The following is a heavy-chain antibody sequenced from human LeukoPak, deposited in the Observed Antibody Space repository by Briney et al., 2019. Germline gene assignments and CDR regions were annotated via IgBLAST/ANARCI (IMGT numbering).Heavy chain of an antibody. CDR3: ATSSLTEQTPTTSEYFQH. J-gene: IGHJ1*01. Sequence: ASVKVSCKVSGYTLTELSMHWVRQARGKGLEGMGGFDPEDGETIYAQKCQGRVTMTEDTSTDTAYMELSSLRSEDTAVYYCATSSLTEQTPTTSEYFQHWGQDTLVTVSS. CDR1: GYTLTELS. D-gene: IGHD1-14*01. V-gene: IGHV1-24*01. CDR2: FDPEDGET.